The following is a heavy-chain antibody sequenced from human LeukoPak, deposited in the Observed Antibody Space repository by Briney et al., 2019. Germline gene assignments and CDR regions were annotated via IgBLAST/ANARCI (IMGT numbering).Heavy chain of an antibody. J-gene: IGHJ4*02. V-gene: IGHV1-8*03. CDR3: ARGFCGGDCLDY. D-gene: IGHD2-21*01. CDR1: GYTFTSYG. CDR2: MNPNSGNT. Sequence: ASVKVSCKASGYTFTSYGISWVRQAPGQGLEWMGWMNPNSGNTGYAQKFQGRVTITRNTSISTAYMELSSLRSEDTAVYYCARGFCGGDCLDYWGQGTLVTVSS.